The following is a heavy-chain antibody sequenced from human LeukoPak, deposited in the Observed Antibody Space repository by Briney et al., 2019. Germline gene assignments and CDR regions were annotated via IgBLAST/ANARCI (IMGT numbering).Heavy chain of an antibody. CDR2: ISWNSGSI. V-gene: IGHV3-9*01. CDR3: AGLFGVGENDHYYYGMDV. J-gene: IGHJ6*02. D-gene: IGHD3-10*01. Sequence: PGRSLRFSCAASGFTFDDYAMHWLRQAPGKGLEWVSGISWNSGSIGYADSVKGRFTISRDNAKTSLYLQMNSLRAEDTALYYCAGLFGVGENDHYYYGMDVWGQGTTVTVSS. CDR1: GFTFDDYA.